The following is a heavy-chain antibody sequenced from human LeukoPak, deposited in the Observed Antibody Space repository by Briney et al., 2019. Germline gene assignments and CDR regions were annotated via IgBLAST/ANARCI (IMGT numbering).Heavy chain of an antibody. CDR1: GFTFSSYW. V-gene: IGHV3-7*03. D-gene: IGHD3-10*01. CDR3: ARGITMVRGDPGGYGMDV. J-gene: IGHJ6*02. CDR2: IKQDGSEK. Sequence: GGSLRLSCAASGFTFSSYWMSWVRQAPGKGLEWVANIKQDGSEKYYVDSVKGRFTISRDNAKNSLYLQMNSLRAEDTAVYYCARGITMVRGDPGGYGMDVWGQGTTVTVSS.